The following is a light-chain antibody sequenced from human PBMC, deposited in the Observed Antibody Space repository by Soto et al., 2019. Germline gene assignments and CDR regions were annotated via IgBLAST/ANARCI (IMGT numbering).Light chain of an antibody. CDR3: QQYNDWLRFT. Sequence: EIVMTQSPATLSVSPGERATLSCRASQSVSTDLAWYQQKPGQAPRRLIYGASTRATGIPARFSGSGSGTDFTLTINSLQSEDLAVYYCQQYNDWLRFTFRPGTKVEIK. CDR1: QSVSTD. J-gene: IGKJ3*01. CDR2: GAS. V-gene: IGKV3-15*01.